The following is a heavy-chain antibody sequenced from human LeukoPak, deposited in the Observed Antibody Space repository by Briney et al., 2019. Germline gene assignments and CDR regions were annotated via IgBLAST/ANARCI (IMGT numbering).Heavy chain of an antibody. V-gene: IGHV3-21*01. CDR3: ARDPGFWSGYRG. CDR1: GFTFSSYS. CDR2: ISSSSYI. Sequence: GGSLRLSCAASGFTFSSYSMNWVRQAPGKGLEWVSSISSSSYIYYADSVKGRFTIPRDNAKNSLYLQMNSLRAEDTAVYYCARDPGFWSGYRGWGQGTLVTVSS. D-gene: IGHD3-3*01. J-gene: IGHJ4*02.